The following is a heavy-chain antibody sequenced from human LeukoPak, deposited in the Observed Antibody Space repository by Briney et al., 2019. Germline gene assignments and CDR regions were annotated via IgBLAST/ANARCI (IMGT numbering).Heavy chain of an antibody. CDR2: ISAYNGNT. D-gene: IGHD2-15*01. CDR1: GYTFTSYG. J-gene: IGHJ6*03. CDR3: ARAYCSGGSCYFDYYMDV. V-gene: IGHV1-18*01. Sequence: ASVKVSCKASGYTFTSYGISWVRQAPGQGLEWMGWISAYNGNTNYAQKLQGRVTMTTDTSTSTAYMELRSLRSDDTAVYYCARAYCSGGSCYFDYYMDVWGKGTTVTISS.